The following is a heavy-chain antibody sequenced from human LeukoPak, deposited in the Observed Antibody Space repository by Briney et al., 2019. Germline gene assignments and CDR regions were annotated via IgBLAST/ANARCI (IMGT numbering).Heavy chain of an antibody. CDR3: AGEASYDSSGPSYFDY. Sequence: PSETLSLTCAVYGGSFSGYYWSWIRQPPAKGLELIGEINHSGSTNYNPTLKSRVTISVDPSNNQFSLKLSSVTAADTAVYYCAGEASYDSSGPSYFDYWGQGTLVTVSS. CDR1: GGSFSGYY. V-gene: IGHV4-34*01. D-gene: IGHD3-22*01. J-gene: IGHJ4*02. CDR2: INHSGST.